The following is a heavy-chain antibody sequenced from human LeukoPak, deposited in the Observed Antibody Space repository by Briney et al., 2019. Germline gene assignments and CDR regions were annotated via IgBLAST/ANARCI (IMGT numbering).Heavy chain of an antibody. CDR3: AKGTMHDY. Sequence: GGSLRLSCAASGFTFSSDAMNWVRQAPGKGLEWISGISDTGGNPYYADSVKGRFTISRDKSKNTLDLQMNSLRAEDTAVYYCAKGTMHDYWGQGTLVTVSA. CDR2: ISDTGGNP. J-gene: IGHJ4*02. CDR1: GFTFSSDA. V-gene: IGHV3-23*01. D-gene: IGHD4/OR15-4a*01.